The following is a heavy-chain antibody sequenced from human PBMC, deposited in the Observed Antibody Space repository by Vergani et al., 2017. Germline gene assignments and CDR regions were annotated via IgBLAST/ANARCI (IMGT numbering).Heavy chain of an antibody. CDR3: AGPHETSAYFCGGFDY. Sequence: EVQLLESGGGLVQPGGSLRLSCAASGFTFSTQAMTWVRQAPGKGLEWVSTISSDGGSTYYADSVKGRFTISSDNSKNTLSLQMNSRTAEDTAIYYCAGPHETSAYFCGGFDYWGQGIRVTVSS. CDR2: ISSDGGST. J-gene: IGHJ4*02. D-gene: IGHD3-22*01. V-gene: IGHV3-23*01. CDR1: GFTFSTQA.